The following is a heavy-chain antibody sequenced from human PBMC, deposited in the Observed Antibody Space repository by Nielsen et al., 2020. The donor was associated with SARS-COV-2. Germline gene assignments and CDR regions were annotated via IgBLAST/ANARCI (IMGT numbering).Heavy chain of an antibody. CDR3: AGHASWAMVMIS. CDR1: GFTFDDYA. D-gene: IGHD5-18*01. CDR2: ISWNSGSI. V-gene: IGHV3-9*01. Sequence: GGSLRLSCAASGFTFDDYAMHWVRQAPGKGLEWVSGISWNSGSIGYADSVKGRFTISRDNAKNSLYLQMNSLRDEDTAVYYCAGHASWAMVMISWGQGTLVTVSS. J-gene: IGHJ4*02.